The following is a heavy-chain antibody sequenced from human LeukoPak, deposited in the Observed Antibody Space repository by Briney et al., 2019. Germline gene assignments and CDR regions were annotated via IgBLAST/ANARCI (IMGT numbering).Heavy chain of an antibody. CDR3: ARGYYDSSGYYAPLSWFDP. Sequence: PSETLSLTCAVYGGSISSYYWSWIRQPAGKGLEWIGRIYTSGSTNYNPSLKSRVTMSVDTSKNQFSLKLSSVTAADTAVYYCARGYYDSSGYYAPLSWFDPWGQGTLVTVSS. CDR1: GGSISSYY. J-gene: IGHJ5*02. D-gene: IGHD3-22*01. V-gene: IGHV4-59*10. CDR2: IYTSGST.